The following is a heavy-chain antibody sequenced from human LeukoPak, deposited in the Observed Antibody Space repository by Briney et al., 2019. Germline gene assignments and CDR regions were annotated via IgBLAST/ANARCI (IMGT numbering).Heavy chain of an antibody. Sequence: ASVKVSCKASGYTFTSYGISWVRQAPGQGLEWMGWISAYNGNTNYAQKLQGRVTMTTDTSTSTAYMELRSLRSDDTAVYYCARDRRFLEWPNWFDPWDQGTLVTVSS. CDR2: ISAYNGNT. CDR1: GYTFTSYG. D-gene: IGHD3-3*01. V-gene: IGHV1-18*01. J-gene: IGHJ5*02. CDR3: ARDRRFLEWPNWFDP.